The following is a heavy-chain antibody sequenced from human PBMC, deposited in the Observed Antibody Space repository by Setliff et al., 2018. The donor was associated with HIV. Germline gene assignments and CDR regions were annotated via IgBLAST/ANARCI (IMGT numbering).Heavy chain of an antibody. V-gene: IGHV4-39*01. D-gene: IGHD2-8*01. Sequence: SETLSLTCSVSGDSISRNNYYWGWTRQSPGKGLEWVGSISSSGGTSYSAASLKSRVTLSIDTSKNQFSLKLTSVTAADTAMYYCARMGWAQLIQGAWFGPWGQGVLVTVSS. CDR2: ISSSGGT. CDR3: ARMGWAQLIQGAWFGP. J-gene: IGHJ5*02. CDR1: GDSISRNNYY.